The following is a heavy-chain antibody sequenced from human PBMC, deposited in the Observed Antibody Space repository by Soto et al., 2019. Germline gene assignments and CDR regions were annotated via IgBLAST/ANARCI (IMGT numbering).Heavy chain of an antibody. J-gene: IGHJ4*02. V-gene: IGHV3-23*01. CDR3: AKFEMGWLAQ. Sequence: PGGSLRLSCAGSGFSFFSYAMSWVRQAPGKGLEWVSTISGSGGHTYYADSVKGRFVVSRDNDKNTVYLHMNSLTGEDTAIYFCAKFEMGWLAQWGQGTQVPVSS. CDR1: GFSFFSYA. D-gene: IGHD6-19*01. CDR2: ISGSGGHT.